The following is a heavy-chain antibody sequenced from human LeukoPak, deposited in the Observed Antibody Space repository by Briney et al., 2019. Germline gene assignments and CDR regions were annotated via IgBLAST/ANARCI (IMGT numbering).Heavy chain of an antibody. CDR1: GVNFNTAW. D-gene: IGHD4-17*01. V-gene: IGHV3-15*01. J-gene: IGHJ4*02. Sequence: GGSLRLSCATSGVNFNTAWMSWARQAPGKGLEWVGRIKSNNDGGSSEYSVPVKGRFTISIDDSQKTLYLQMNNLKTEDTAVYFCSTFTAYGWGQGSLVTVSS. CDR3: STFTAYG. CDR2: IKSNNDGGSS.